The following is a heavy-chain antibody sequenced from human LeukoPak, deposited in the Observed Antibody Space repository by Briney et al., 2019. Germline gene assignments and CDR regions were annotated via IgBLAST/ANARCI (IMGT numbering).Heavy chain of an antibody. CDR1: GVSMTNDR. V-gene: IGHV4-59*01. CDR3: ARITGYFDSGGSYYWGFFHY. Sequence: PSETLSLTCSVSGVSMTNDRWTWIRQAPGKGLEWIGYMSDSGQTNYNPSLRSRATVSVDTSKSQCSLRLTSVTSADTSVYYCARITGYFDSGGSYYWGFFHYWGQGSLVTVSS. D-gene: IGHD3-22*01. J-gene: IGHJ4*02. CDR2: MSDSGQT.